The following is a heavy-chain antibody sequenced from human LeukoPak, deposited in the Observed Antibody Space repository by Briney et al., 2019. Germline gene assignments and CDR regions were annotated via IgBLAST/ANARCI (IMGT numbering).Heavy chain of an antibody. CDR3: ARDDSSGWNDY. Sequence: ASVKVSCKASGGTFSSYAISWVRQAPGQGLEWMGWISAYNGNTNYAQKLQGRVTMTTDTSTSTAYMELRSLRSDDTAVYYCARDDSSGWNDYWGQGTLVTVSS. CDR1: GGTFSSYA. J-gene: IGHJ4*02. V-gene: IGHV1-18*01. D-gene: IGHD6-19*01. CDR2: ISAYNGNT.